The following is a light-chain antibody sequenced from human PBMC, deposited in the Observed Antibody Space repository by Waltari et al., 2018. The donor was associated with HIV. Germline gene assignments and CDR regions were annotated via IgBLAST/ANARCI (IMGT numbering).Light chain of an antibody. CDR2: EVT. CDR1: SSDVGGYNY. V-gene: IGLV2-14*01. CDR3: SSYKSSSTPYV. Sequence: QSALTQPASVSGSPGQSITISCTGTSSDVGGYNYVSWYQQHPGKAPKLMLYEVTNRPSGVSNRFSGSKSGKTASLTISGLQAEDEADYYCSSYKSSSTPYVFGTGTKVTVL. J-gene: IGLJ1*01.